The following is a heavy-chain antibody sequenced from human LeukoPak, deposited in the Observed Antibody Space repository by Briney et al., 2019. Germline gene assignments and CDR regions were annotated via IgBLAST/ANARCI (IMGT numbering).Heavy chain of an antibody. Sequence: PSEALSLTCTVSGGSISSYYWSWIRQPPGKGLEWIGYIYYSGSTNYNPSLKRRVTISGDTSKNQFSLKLSSVTAADTAVYYCARESSSWYPYYYGMDVWGQGTTVTVSS. V-gene: IGHV4-59*01. CDR2: IYYSGST. CDR3: ARESSSWYPYYYGMDV. J-gene: IGHJ6*02. CDR1: GGSISSYY. D-gene: IGHD6-13*01.